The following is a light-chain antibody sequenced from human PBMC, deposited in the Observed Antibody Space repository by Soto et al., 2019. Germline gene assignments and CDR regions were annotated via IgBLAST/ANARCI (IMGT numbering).Light chain of an antibody. CDR1: QSVINN. CDR3: QPYTNWPRT. CDR2: GAS. Sequence: EIVMTQSPATLSVSPGERATLACRARQSVINNLAWYQQKPGQAPRLLIYGASTRATGIPARFSGSGSGTEFTITISSLQSEDLAVYYFQPYTNWPRTFGQGTKLDIK. V-gene: IGKV3-15*01. J-gene: IGKJ1*01.